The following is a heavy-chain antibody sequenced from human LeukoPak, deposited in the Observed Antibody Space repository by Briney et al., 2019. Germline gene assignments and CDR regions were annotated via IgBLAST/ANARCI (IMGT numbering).Heavy chain of an antibody. V-gene: IGHV3-64D*06. CDR1: GVDLRNYA. J-gene: IGHJ4*02. CDR3: AKPARGSGMQDGIDS. CDR2: MSVVTDRT. Sequence: GGSLRLSCSASGVDLRNYALNCVRQAPGKGLEYVSAMSVVTDRTFYADSVMGRFTISRDNSANTLYLQMSSLRPEDTAVYYCAKPARGSGMQDGIDSWGQGTLVTVSS. D-gene: IGHD3-10*01.